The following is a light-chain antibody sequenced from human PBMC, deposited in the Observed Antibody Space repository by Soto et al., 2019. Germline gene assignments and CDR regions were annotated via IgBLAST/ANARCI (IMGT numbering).Light chain of an antibody. V-gene: IGKV1-39*01. CDR1: QSISSY. CDR2: AAS. J-gene: IGKJ5*01. CDR3: QQSYSTPIT. Sequence: DIQLTQSQSSLPASVGDRVTITSRASQSISSYLNWYQQKKGKAPKLLIYAASSLPSGVPSRFSGSGSGTDFTLTISSLQPEDFSTYYCQQSYSTPITFGQGTRLEIK.